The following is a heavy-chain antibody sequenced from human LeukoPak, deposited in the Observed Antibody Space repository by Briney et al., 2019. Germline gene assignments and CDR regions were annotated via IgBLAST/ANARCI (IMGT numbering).Heavy chain of an antibody. Sequence: GSSVKVSCKASGGTFSSYGISWVRQAPGQGLEWMGWISAYNGNTNYAQKLQGRVTMTTDTSTSTAYMELRSLRSDDTAVYYCARDTVVPAAIPKFDPWGQGTLVTVSS. J-gene: IGHJ5*02. D-gene: IGHD2-2*01. V-gene: IGHV1-18*01. CDR1: GGTFSSYG. CDR3: ARDTVVPAAIPKFDP. CDR2: ISAYNGNT.